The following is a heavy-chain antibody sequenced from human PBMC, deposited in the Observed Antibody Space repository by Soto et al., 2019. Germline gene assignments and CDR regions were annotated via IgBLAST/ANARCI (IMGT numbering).Heavy chain of an antibody. CDR3: ARDNGSGTMIVVVITTKWYGMDV. Sequence: QVQLVESGGGVVQPGRSLRLSCAASGFTFSSYAMHWVRQAPGKGLEWVAVISYDGSNKYYADSVKGRFTISRDNSKNTLYLQMNSLRAEDTAVYYCARDNGSGTMIVVVITTKWYGMDVWGQGTTVTVSS. J-gene: IGHJ6*02. CDR1: GFTFSSYA. V-gene: IGHV3-30-3*01. D-gene: IGHD3-22*01. CDR2: ISYDGSNK.